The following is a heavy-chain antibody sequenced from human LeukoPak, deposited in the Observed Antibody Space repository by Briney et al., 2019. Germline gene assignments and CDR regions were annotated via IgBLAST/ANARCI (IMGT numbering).Heavy chain of an antibody. V-gene: IGHV3-30*04. Sequence: PGGSLRLSCAASGFTFSSYAMHWVRQAPGKGLEWVAVISYDGSNKYYADSVKGRFTISRDNSKNTLYLQMNSLRAEDTAVYYCARDRCSSTSCYGGYFDYWGQGTLVTVSS. D-gene: IGHD2-2*01. CDR3: ARDRCSSTSCYGGYFDY. CDR2: ISYDGSNK. CDR1: GFTFSSYA. J-gene: IGHJ4*02.